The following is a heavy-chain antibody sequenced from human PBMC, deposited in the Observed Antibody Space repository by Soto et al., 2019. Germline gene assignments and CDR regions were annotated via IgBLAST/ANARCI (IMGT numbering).Heavy chain of an antibody. Sequence: SETLSLTCTVSGGSISSGGYYWSWIRQHPGKGLEWIGYIYYSGSTYYNPSLKSRVTISVDTSKNQFSLKLSSVTAADTAVYYCASTFLGYCSSTSCSGNYYYYMDVWGKGTTVTVSS. J-gene: IGHJ6*03. D-gene: IGHD2-2*01. CDR3: ASTFLGYCSSTSCSGNYYYYMDV. CDR1: GGSISSGGYY. CDR2: IYYSGST. V-gene: IGHV4-31*03.